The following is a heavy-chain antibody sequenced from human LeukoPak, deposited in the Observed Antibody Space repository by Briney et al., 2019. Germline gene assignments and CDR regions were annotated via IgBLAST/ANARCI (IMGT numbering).Heavy chain of an antibody. J-gene: IGHJ4*02. CDR1: GGTFSSYA. CDR3: ASGPLSRYSSSSENTTDY. D-gene: IGHD6-6*01. Sequence: ASVKVSCKASGGTFSSYAISWVRQAPGQGLEWMGGIIPIFGTANYAQKFQGRVTITADESTSTAYMELSSLRSEDTAVYYCASGPLSRYSSSSENTTDYWGQGTPVTVSS. V-gene: IGHV1-69*13. CDR2: IIPIFGTA.